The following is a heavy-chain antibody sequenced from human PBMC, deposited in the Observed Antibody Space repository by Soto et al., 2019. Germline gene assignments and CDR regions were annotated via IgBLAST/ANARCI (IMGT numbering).Heavy chain of an antibody. CDR1: GGSFSGYY. D-gene: IGHD3-3*01. Sequence: SETLSLTCAVYGGSFSGYYWSWIRQPPGKGLEWIGEINHSGSTNYNPSLKSRVTISVDTSKNQFSLKLSSVTAADTAVYYCARGKPFYDFWSGYYYYYYYYGMDAWGQGTLVTVSS. CDR2: INHSGST. CDR3: ARGKPFYDFWSGYYYYYYYYGMDA. V-gene: IGHV4-34*01. J-gene: IGHJ6*02.